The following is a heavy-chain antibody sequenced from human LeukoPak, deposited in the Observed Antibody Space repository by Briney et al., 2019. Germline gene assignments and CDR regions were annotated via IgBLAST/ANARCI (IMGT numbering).Heavy chain of an antibody. CDR2: INPNSGGT. CDR3: ARAERRTTVVTTPSGY. J-gene: IGHJ4*02. Sequence: ASVKVSCKASGYTFTGYYMHWVRQAPGQGLEWMGWINPNSGGTNYAQKFQGRVTMTRDTSISTAYMELSRLRSDDTAVYYCARAERRTTVVTTPSGYWGQGTLLTVSS. CDR1: GYTFTGYY. D-gene: IGHD4-23*01. V-gene: IGHV1-2*02.